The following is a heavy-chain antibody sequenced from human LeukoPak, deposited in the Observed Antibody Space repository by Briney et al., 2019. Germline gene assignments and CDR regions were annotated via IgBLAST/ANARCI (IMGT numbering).Heavy chain of an antibody. J-gene: IGHJ4*02. D-gene: IGHD5-24*01. Sequence: SETLSLTCTVSGGSITNSNYYWGWVRQPPGKGLEWIGAFYYSGNTYYNPSLKSRATMSVDTSKNQFSLSLTPVTAADTAVYFCVRHEEEDGYNAKTFDFWGQGTLVTVSS. CDR2: FYYSGNT. CDR3: VRHEEEDGYNAKTFDF. CDR1: GGSITNSNYY. V-gene: IGHV4-39*01.